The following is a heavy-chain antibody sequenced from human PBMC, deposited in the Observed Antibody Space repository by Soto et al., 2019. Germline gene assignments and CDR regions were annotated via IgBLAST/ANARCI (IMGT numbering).Heavy chain of an antibody. V-gene: IGHV4-59*01. J-gene: IGHJ4*02. CDR3: ARGLPFLDY. CDR1: GGSISSYY. Sequence: SETLSLTCTVSGGSISSYYWSWIRQPPGKGLEWIGYIYYSGSTNYNPSLKSRVTISVDTSKNQFSLKLSSVTAADTAVYYCARGLPFLDYWGQGTLVTVSS. CDR2: IYYSGST.